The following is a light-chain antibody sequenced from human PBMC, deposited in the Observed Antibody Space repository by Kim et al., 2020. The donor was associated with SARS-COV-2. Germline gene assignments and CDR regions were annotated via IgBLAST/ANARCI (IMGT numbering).Light chain of an antibody. CDR1: QDISNF. J-gene: IGKJ5*01. V-gene: IGKV1-33*01. CDR2: DAS. Sequence: ASVGDRVTITCQASQDISNFLNWYQQKPGKAPKLLIYDASNMETGVPSRFSGGGSGTDFTFTISSLQPEDIATYYCQQYDNLPITFGQGTRLEIK. CDR3: QQYDNLPIT.